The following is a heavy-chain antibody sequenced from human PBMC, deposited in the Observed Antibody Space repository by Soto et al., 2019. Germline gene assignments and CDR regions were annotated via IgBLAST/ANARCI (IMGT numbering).Heavy chain of an antibody. V-gene: IGHV3-23*01. D-gene: IGHD3-22*01. CDR2: ISGSGGST. J-gene: IGHJ6*02. CDR1: GFTFSSYA. Sequence: GSLRLSCAASGFTFSSYAMSWVRQAPGKGLEWVSAISGSGGSTYYADSVKGRFTISRDNSKNTLYLQMNSLRAEDTAVYYCAKDHYYDSRGYYYFDGMDVWGQGTTVTVSS. CDR3: AKDHYYDSRGYYYFDGMDV.